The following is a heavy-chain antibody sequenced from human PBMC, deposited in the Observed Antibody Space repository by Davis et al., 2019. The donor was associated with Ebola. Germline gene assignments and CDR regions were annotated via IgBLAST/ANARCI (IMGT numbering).Heavy chain of an antibody. J-gene: IGHJ4*02. CDR2: TYYSCKCYN. CDR1: WDRVSSCG. D-gene: IGHD3-3*01. CDR3: ARGWLRGYLDD. V-gene: IGHV6-1*01. Sequence: HPQTPSLPRAISWDRVSSCGCDWIRQSPSRGLEWLGRTYYSCKCYNNYAVFVKSRITISPDTSKNQFSLQLNSVTPEDPAVYYCARGWLRGYLDDWGQGTLVTVSS.